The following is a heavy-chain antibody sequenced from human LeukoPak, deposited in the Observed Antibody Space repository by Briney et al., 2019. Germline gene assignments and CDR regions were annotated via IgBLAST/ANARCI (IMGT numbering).Heavy chain of an antibody. Sequence: PSETLSLTCAVYGGSFSGYYWSWIRQPPGKGLEWIGEINHSGSTNYNPSLKSRVTISVDTSKNQFSLKLSSVTAADTAVYYCARERRPRYSSGWYFGYWGQGTLVTVSS. V-gene: IGHV4-34*01. D-gene: IGHD6-19*01. J-gene: IGHJ4*02. CDR2: INHSGST. CDR3: ARERRPRYSSGWYFGY. CDR1: GGSFSGYY.